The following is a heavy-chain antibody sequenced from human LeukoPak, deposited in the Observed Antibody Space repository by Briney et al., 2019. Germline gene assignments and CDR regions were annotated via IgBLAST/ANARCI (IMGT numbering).Heavy chain of an antibody. J-gene: IGHJ3*02. Sequence: ASVKVSCKASGDSSRTNAIVWLRQAPGQRPEWMGWISAGSGNTKYSQTFQDRLTLTRNTAASTVYMDLSSLRPEDTAVYFCARERDDDPFDIWGQGTLVIVSS. D-gene: IGHD1-1*01. CDR2: ISAGSGNT. V-gene: IGHV1-3*01. CDR1: GDSSRTNA. CDR3: ARERDDDPFDI.